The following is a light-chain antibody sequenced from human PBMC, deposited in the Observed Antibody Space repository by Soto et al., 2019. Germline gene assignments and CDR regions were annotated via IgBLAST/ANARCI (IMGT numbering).Light chain of an antibody. J-gene: IGKJ1*01. CDR2: DTS. CDR1: QSLSNSF. Sequence: IVLTQSPGTLSLSPVERATLSCRASQSLSNSFIAWYQQKPGQAPRLLIYDTSSRATGIPDRFSGSGSGTDFTLTISRLEPEDFAVYYCQQYGSSGTFGQGTKVDIK. CDR3: QQYGSSGT. V-gene: IGKV3-20*01.